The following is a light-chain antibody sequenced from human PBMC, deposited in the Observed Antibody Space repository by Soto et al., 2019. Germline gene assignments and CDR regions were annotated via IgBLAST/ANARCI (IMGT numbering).Light chain of an antibody. CDR3: QQTYGLPRFT. Sequence: DIQMTQSPSSLSASVGDRVTITCRASESISRYLHWYQQKPGKAPKLLISATSNLQSGVPSRFSGSGSGTDFTLTISSLQSEDFATYYCQQTYGLPRFTFGPGTKVDFK. V-gene: IGKV1-39*01. J-gene: IGKJ3*01. CDR2: ATS. CDR1: ESISRY.